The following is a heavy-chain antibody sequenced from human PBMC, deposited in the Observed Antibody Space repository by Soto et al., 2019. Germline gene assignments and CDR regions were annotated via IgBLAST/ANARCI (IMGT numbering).Heavy chain of an antibody. Sequence: EVQLVESAGGLVKPGGSLRLSCAASGFTFSNAWMNWVRQAPGKGLEWVGRIKSTTDGGTTDYAAPVKGTFTISRDDSKNTLYLQMNSLKTEDTAVYYCTTEGPHSFEYYDFWSGYYTVPDYWGQGALVAVSS. D-gene: IGHD3-3*01. J-gene: IGHJ4*02. CDR3: TTEGPHSFEYYDFWSGYYTVPDY. CDR2: IKSTTDGGTT. V-gene: IGHV3-15*07. CDR1: GFTFSNAW.